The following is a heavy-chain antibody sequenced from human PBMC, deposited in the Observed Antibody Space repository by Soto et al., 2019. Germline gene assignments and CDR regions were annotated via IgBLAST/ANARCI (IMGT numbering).Heavy chain of an antibody. D-gene: IGHD3-10*01. CDR1: GFTLGRYG. V-gene: IGHV3-23*01. J-gene: IGHJ4*02. CDR2: VSPNGQGI. Sequence: GGSLRLSCAASGFTLGRYGMSWVRQAPGKGLEWVSAVSPNGQGIYYADSVRGRYTISRDFSKNTVFLHMDSLRAEDTAVYYCAKDRDYPRDYFHYWGQGTLVTVSS. CDR3: AKDRDYPRDYFHY.